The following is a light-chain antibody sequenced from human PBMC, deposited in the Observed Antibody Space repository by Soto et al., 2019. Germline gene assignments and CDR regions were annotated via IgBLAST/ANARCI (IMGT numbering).Light chain of an antibody. CDR1: PSIGSY. CDR3: QQNYDVPYT. Sequence: HLTQAPSLLSASVGDRVTITCRASPSIGSYLNWYQHKPGEAPKLLIFAADTLKSGVPSRFSGSGFNKEFTLTVTSLQPEDFVTYYCQQNYDVPYTFCLGTRVEIK. CDR2: AAD. V-gene: IGKV1-39*01. J-gene: IGKJ2*01.